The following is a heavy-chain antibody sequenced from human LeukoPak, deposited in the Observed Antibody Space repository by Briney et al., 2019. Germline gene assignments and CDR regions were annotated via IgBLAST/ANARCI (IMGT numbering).Heavy chain of an antibody. D-gene: IGHD1-26*01. V-gene: IGHV4-59*13. J-gene: IGHJ3*01. CDR3: ARVRIGETSYDASDV. Sequence: SETLSLTCTVSGGPISSYYWTWIRQPPGKGLEWIGDIYITGSTNYNPYLKRRVTISVDTSKNQFSLRLSSVTAADTAVYYCARVRIGETSYDASDVWGLGTMVTVSS. CDR2: IYITGST. CDR1: GGPISSYY.